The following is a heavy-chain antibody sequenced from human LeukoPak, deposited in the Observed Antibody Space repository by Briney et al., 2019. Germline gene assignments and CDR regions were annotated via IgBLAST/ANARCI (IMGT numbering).Heavy chain of an antibody. Sequence: PSETLSLTCAVYGGSFSGYYWSWIRQPPGKGLEWIGEINHSGSTNYNPSLKSRVTISVDTSKNQFSLKLGSVTAADTAVYYCARGGRITIFGVVPYYGMDVWGQGTTVTVSS. J-gene: IGHJ6*02. CDR3: ARGGRITIFGVVPYYGMDV. D-gene: IGHD3-3*01. CDR2: INHSGST. V-gene: IGHV4-34*01. CDR1: GGSFSGYY.